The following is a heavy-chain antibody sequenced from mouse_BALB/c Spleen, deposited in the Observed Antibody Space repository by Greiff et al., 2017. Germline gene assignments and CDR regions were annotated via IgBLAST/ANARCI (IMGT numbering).Heavy chain of an antibody. J-gene: IGHJ3*01. CDR2: IDPENGNT. CDR1: GFNIKDYY. D-gene: IGHD4-1*01. Sequence: VHVKQSGAELVRPGALVKLSCKASGFNIKDYYMHWVKQRPEQGLEWIGWIDPENGNTIYDPKFQGKASITADTSSNTAYLQLSSLTSEDTAVYYCARDGTGTGFAYWGQGTLVTVSA. V-gene: IGHV14-1*02. CDR3: ARDGTGTGFAY.